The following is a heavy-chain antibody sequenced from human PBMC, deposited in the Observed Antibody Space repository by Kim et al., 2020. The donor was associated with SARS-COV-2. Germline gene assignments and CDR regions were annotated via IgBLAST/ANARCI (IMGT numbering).Heavy chain of an antibody. CDR1: GYTFTDYF. J-gene: IGHJ6*02. V-gene: IGHV1-2*06. D-gene: IGHD3-10*01. CDR2: INPSSGVT. CDR3: ARTPVSIVRGLGIIPAGTVNTLDV. Sequence: ASVKVSCKASGYTFTDYFIHWVRQAPGQRPEWLGRINPSSGVTEYAQNFQGRVTMTRDATINTAYLELGGLRSDDTARYYCARTPVSIVRGLGIIPAGTVNTLDVWGQGITVTVS.